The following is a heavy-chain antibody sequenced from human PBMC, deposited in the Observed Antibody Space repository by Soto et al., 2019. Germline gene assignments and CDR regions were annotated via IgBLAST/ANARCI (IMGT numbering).Heavy chain of an antibody. J-gene: IGHJ4*02. V-gene: IGHV4-31*03. CDR3: ARGRRYFDH. CDR2: IYNSGSI. CDR1: GGSISSGAYY. Sequence: PSETLSLTCTASGGSISSGAYYWTWIRQHPGKGLEWIGNIYNSGSINYNPSLKSRISISIDTSQNQFSLKLNSVIAADTAVYYCARGRRYFDHWGQGTLVPVS.